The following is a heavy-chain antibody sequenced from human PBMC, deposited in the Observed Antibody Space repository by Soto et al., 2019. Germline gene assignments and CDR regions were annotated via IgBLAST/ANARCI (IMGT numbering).Heavy chain of an antibody. D-gene: IGHD3-10*01. J-gene: IGHJ3*01. CDR1: GFTIRNYA. Sequence: EVQVLESGGDLVQPGGSLRLSCAASGFTIRNYAMSWVRQAPGKALEWVSGISGSSERTYYAVSVKGRFTISKDTSSNTLYLQKNSMRVEDTAVYHCERSWSWRQGTMVHVSS. CDR3: ERSWS. V-gene: IGHV3-23*01. CDR2: ISGSSERT.